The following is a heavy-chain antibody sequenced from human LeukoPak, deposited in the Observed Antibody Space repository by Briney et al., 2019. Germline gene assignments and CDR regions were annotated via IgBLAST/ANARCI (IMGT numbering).Heavy chain of an antibody. CDR2: IYYSGST. Sequence: SETLSLTCIVSGGSISTHYWSWIRQPPGKGLEWIGYIYYSGSTYYNPSLKSRVTISVDTSKNQFSLKLSSVTAADTAVYYCARAALLWFGELDYYGMDVWGQGTTVTVSS. V-gene: IGHV4-30-4*01. J-gene: IGHJ6*02. D-gene: IGHD3-10*01. CDR3: ARAALLWFGELDYYGMDV. CDR1: GGSISTHY.